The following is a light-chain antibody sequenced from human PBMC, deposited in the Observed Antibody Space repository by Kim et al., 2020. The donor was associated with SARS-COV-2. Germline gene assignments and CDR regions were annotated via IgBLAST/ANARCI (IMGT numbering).Light chain of an antibody. V-gene: IGLV3-21*04. CDR1: KS. J-gene: IGLJ1*01. CDR2: NDY. CDR3: QVWDSSSDPYV. Sequence: KSVHWYQQKPGQAPALLIYNDYARPSGIPERFSGSNSGTTAPLTISGVEAGDEADYYCQVWDSSSDPYVFGTGTKVTVL.